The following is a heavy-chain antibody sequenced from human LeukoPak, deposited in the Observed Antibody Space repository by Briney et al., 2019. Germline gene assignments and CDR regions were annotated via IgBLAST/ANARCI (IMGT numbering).Heavy chain of an antibody. J-gene: IGHJ4*02. CDR3: ARLSYGSGSLYYFDY. V-gene: IGHV5-51*01. D-gene: IGHD3-10*01. Sequence: GESLKISCKGSGYSFTSYWIGWVRQMPGKGLEWMRIIYPGDSDTRYSPSFQGQVTISADKSISTAYLQWSSLKASDTAMYYCARLSYGSGSLYYFDYWGQGTLVTVSS. CDR1: GYSFTSYW. CDR2: IYPGDSDT.